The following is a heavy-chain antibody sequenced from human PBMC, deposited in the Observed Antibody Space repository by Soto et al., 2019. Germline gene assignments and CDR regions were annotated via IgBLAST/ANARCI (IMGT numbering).Heavy chain of an antibody. CDR3: ARNQLRGSDAFDI. J-gene: IGHJ3*02. Sequence: SVKVSCKASGGTFSSYAISWVRQAPGQGLEWMGGIIPIFGTANYAQKFQGRVTITADESTSTAYMELSSLRSEDTAVYYCARNQLRGSDAFDIWGQGTMVTVSS. CDR2: IIPIFGTA. V-gene: IGHV1-69*13. D-gene: IGHD3-10*01. CDR1: GGTFSSYA.